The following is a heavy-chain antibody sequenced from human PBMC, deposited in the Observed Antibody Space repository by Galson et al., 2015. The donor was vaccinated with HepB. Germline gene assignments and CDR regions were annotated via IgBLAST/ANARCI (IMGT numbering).Heavy chain of an antibody. J-gene: IGHJ4*02. CDR1: GFTFSSYA. Sequence: SLRLSCAASGFTFSSYAMHWVRQAPGKGLEWVAVISYDGSNKYYADSVKGRFTISRDNSKNTLYLQMNSLRAEDTAVYYCARALTSSGWYLPLDYWGQGTLVTVSS. D-gene: IGHD6-19*01. CDR2: ISYDGSNK. V-gene: IGHV3-30*04. CDR3: ARALTSSGWYLPLDY.